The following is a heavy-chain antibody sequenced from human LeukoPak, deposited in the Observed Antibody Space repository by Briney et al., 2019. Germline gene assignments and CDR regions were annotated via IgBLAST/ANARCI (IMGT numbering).Heavy chain of an antibody. D-gene: IGHD2-2*01. V-gene: IGHV5-51*01. CDR3: ARRRYCNSTSCYEGAFDI. CDR1: AFSFTTYW. Sequence: GDSLKISCKGSAFSFTTYWIAWVRQMPGKGQEWMAIIYPGDSGTRYSPSFQGQVTISADKSISTAYLQWSSLKASDTAIYYCARRRYCNSTSCYEGAFDIWGQGTMVTVSS. J-gene: IGHJ3*02. CDR2: IYPGDSGT.